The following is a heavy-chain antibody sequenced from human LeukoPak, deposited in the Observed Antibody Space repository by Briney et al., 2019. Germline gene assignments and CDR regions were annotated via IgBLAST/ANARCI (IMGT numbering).Heavy chain of an antibody. D-gene: IGHD3-9*01. CDR2: IRSKANSYAT. V-gene: IGHV3-73*01. J-gene: IGHJ6*02. CDR1: GFTFSGSA. CDR3: SFDLTYGMDV. Sequence: GGSLRLSCAASGFTFSGSAMHWVRQASGKGLEWVGRIRSKANSYATAYAASVKGRFTISRDDSKNTAYLQMNSLKTEDTAVYYCSFDLTYGMDVWGQGTTVTVSS.